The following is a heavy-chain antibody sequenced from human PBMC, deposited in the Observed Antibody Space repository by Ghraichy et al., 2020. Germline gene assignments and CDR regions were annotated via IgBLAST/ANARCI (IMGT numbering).Heavy chain of an antibody. D-gene: IGHD3-10*01. CDR3: AKEGTLGVYSFDF. Sequence: LTCEASGFTFSHHGMHWVRQAPGKGLEWVAVVSSAGSVTYYADSVKGRFTISRDNAKNSLYLQMNSLRTEDTAVYFCAKEGTLGVYSFDFWGQGTLVTVSS. CDR2: VSSAGSVT. J-gene: IGHJ4*02. CDR1: GFTFSHHG. V-gene: IGHV3-30*18.